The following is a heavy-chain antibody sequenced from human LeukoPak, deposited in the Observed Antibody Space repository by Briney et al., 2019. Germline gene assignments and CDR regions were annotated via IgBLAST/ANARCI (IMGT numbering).Heavy chain of an antibody. CDR2: ISGSGGST. CDR1: GFTSSSYA. CDR3: AKGPLFYDILTGYYPSYFDY. D-gene: IGHD3-9*01. Sequence: GGSLRLSCAASGFTSSSYAMSWVRQAPGKGLEWVSAISGSGGSTYYADSVKGRFTISRHNSKNTLYLQMNSLRAEDTAVYYCAKGPLFYDILTGYYPSYFDYWGQGTLVTVSS. J-gene: IGHJ4*02. V-gene: IGHV3-23*01.